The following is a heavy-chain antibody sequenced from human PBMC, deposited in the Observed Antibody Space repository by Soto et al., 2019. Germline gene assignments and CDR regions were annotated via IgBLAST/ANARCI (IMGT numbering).Heavy chain of an antibody. CDR1: GYTFTSYY. J-gene: IGHJ4*02. Sequence: ASVKVSCKASGYTFTSYYINWVLQATGQGLEWMGWMNPNSGNTGYAQKFQGRVTMTRNTSISTAYMELSSLRSEDTAVYYCARGRTVLRFLEWLDAGDYWGQGTLVTVSS. CDR2: MNPNSGNT. CDR3: ARGRTVLRFLEWLDAGDY. D-gene: IGHD3-3*01. V-gene: IGHV1-8*01.